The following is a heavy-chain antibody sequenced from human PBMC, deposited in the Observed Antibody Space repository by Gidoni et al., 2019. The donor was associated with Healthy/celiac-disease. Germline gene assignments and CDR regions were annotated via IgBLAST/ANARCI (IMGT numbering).Heavy chain of an antibody. J-gene: IGHJ3*02. CDR1: GGSISSSIYY. D-gene: IGHD6-19*01. V-gene: IGHV4-39*01. CDR3: ARKDPYSSGWYGDAFDI. CDR2: IYYSGST. Sequence: QLQLQESGPGLVKPSETLSLTCTVSGGSISSSIYYWGWIRQPPGKGLEWIGSIYYSGSTYYNPSLKSRVTISVDTSKNQFSLKLSSVTAADTAVYYCARKDPYSSGWYGDAFDIWGQGTMVTVSS.